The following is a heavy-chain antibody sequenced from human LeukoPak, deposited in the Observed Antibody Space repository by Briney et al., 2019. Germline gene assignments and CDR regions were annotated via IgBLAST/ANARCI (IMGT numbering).Heavy chain of an antibody. CDR3: AKDEDRAIAAAGRIPWFDP. CDR1: GFTFSSYA. Sequence: GGSLRLSCAASGFTFSSYAMIWGRQAPGKGLEWVSAISGRGGSTYYADSVTGRFTISRDNSKNTLYLQMTSLTAEDTAVYYRAKDEDRAIAAAGRIPWFDPWGQGTLVTVSS. D-gene: IGHD6-13*01. V-gene: IGHV3-23*01. CDR2: ISGRGGST. J-gene: IGHJ5*02.